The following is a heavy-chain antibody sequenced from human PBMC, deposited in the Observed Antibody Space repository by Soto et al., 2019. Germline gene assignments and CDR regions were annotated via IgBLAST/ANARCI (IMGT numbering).Heavy chain of an antibody. V-gene: IGHV4-34*01. Sequence: SETLSLTCAVHGGSFSGYYWDWIRQPPGKGLEWIGEINHGGTSNYNPSLKSRAIISVDRSKNQFSLKLSSVTAADTAVYYCARVPYPWGQGTLVTAPQ. CDR3: ARVPYP. CDR1: GGSFSGYY. J-gene: IGHJ5*02. CDR2: INHGGTS.